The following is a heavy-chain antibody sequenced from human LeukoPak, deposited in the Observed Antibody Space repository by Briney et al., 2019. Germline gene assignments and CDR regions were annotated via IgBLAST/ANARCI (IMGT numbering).Heavy chain of an antibody. Sequence: GRSLRLSCAASGFTFSSYGMHWVRRAPGKGLEWVAVISYDGSNKYYADSVKGRFTISRDNSKNTLYLQMNSLRAEDTAVYYCAKGLSSGYSSADYWGQGTLVTVSS. CDR2: ISYDGSNK. CDR3: AKGLSSGYSSADY. D-gene: IGHD3-22*01. CDR1: GFTFSSYG. J-gene: IGHJ4*02. V-gene: IGHV3-30*18.